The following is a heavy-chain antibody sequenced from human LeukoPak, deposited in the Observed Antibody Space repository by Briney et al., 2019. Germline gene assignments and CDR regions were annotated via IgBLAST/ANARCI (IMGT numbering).Heavy chain of an antibody. CDR2: ISYDGSNK. Sequence: PGGSLRLSCAASGFTFSSYAMHWVRQAPGKGLEWVAVISYDGSNKYYADSVRGRFTISRDNSKNTLYLQMNSLRAEDTAVYYCARAIYYYRNGMDVWGQGTTVTVSS. V-gene: IGHV3-30-3*01. J-gene: IGHJ6*02. CDR1: GFTFSSYA. CDR3: ARAIYYYRNGMDV.